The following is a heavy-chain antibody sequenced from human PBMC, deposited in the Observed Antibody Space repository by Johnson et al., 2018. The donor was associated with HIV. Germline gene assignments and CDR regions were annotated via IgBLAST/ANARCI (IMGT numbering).Heavy chain of an antibody. J-gene: IGHJ3*02. Sequence: QVQLVESGGGLVKPGGSLRLSCVASGFTFSDYYMSWIRQAPGKGLEWLSYIGSGGTTKYYTDSVKGRFTISRDNSKTTLYPQMNSLRAEDTAVYYCAREPRIAAFRDAFDIWGQGTMVTVSS. CDR2: IGSGGTTK. CDR1: GFTFSDYY. CDR3: AREPRIAAFRDAFDI. V-gene: IGHV3-11*04. D-gene: IGHD6-6*01.